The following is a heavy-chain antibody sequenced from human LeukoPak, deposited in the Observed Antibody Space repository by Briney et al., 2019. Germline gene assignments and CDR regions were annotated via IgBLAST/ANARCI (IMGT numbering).Heavy chain of an antibody. V-gene: IGHV3-74*01. CDR3: ARAGNYYFEY. J-gene: IGHJ4*02. Sequence: GGSLRLSCAASGFTSRTYWMHWVRQTPEQGLVWVSRINSDGSTTNYADSVKGRFTVSRDNAQNTLYLQMSSLRAEDTAVYYCARAGNYYFEYWGQGALVTVSS. CDR2: INSDGSTT. D-gene: IGHD3-10*01. CDR1: GFTSRTYW.